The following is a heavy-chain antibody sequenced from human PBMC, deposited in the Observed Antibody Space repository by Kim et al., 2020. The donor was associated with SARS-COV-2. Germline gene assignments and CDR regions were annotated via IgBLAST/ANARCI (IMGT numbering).Heavy chain of an antibody. CDR3: AKGGGYSGFPGSFDY. J-gene: IGHJ4*02. CDR1: GFTFTSYA. CDR2: ISGSGGST. V-gene: IGHV3-23*01. D-gene: IGHD5-12*01. Sequence: GGSLRLSSAASGFTFTSYAMSWVRQAPGKGLEWVSGISGSGGSTYYANSVKGRFTISRDNSKNTLYLQMNSLRAEDTAVYYCAKGGGYSGFPGSFDYWGQGTLVTVSS.